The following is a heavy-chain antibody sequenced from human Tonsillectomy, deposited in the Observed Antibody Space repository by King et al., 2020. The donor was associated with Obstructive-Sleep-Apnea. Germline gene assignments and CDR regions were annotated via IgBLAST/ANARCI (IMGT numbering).Heavy chain of an antibody. Sequence: VQLVESGGGVVQPGRSLRLSCAASGFTFSSYAMHWVRQAPGKGLEGVAVISYDGSNKYYADSVKGRFTISRDNSKNTLYLQMNSLRAEDTAVYYCARDREQVYYFDYWGQGTLVTVSS. V-gene: IGHV3-30*04. CDR3: ARDREQVYYFDY. CDR1: GFTFSSYA. J-gene: IGHJ4*02. CDR2: ISYDGSNK. D-gene: IGHD1-26*01.